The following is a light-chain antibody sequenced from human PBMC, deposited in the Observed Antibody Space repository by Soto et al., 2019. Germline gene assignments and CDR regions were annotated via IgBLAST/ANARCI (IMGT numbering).Light chain of an antibody. CDR2: LGS. J-gene: IGKJ5*01. CDR1: QSLLNSNGYNY. Sequence: DIVLTQSPLSLPVTPGEPASISCRSSQSLLNSNGYNYLDWYLQKPGQSPQLLIYLGSNRASGVPDRFSGSGSGTDFTLKISTVGAEDVGVYYCIQGLQTPITFGQGTRLEIK. V-gene: IGKV2-28*01. CDR3: IQGLQTPIT.